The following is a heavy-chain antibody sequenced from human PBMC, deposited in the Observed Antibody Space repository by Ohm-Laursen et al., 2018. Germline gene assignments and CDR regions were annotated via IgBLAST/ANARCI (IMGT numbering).Heavy chain of an antibody. Sequence: SLRLSCTASGFTFSSYAMNWVRQAPGKGLEWVSGFSGGGGSTYYADSVKGRFTISRDNAKNSLYLQMNSLRAEDTAVYYCARLGPSGSYACHDYWGQGTLVTVSS. J-gene: IGHJ4*02. V-gene: IGHV3-23*01. CDR3: ARLGPSGSYACHDY. CDR2: FSGGGGST. D-gene: IGHD3-10*01. CDR1: GFTFSSYA.